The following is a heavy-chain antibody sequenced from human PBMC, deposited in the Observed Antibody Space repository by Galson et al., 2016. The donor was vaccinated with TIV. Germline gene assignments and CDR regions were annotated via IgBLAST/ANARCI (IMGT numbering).Heavy chain of an antibody. V-gene: IGHV4-31*03. CDR3: ARDQDSGAYFDY. D-gene: IGHD2-15*01. J-gene: IGHJ4*02. CDR1: GGSISSNGIF. Sequence: TLSLTCTVSGGSISSNGIFWSWIRQHPGKGLEWIGYIYHSGSTHYNPSLKSRVAMSVATSKNQFSRTLTSVTAADTAVYYCARDQDSGAYFDYWGQGTLVTVSS. CDR2: IYHSGST.